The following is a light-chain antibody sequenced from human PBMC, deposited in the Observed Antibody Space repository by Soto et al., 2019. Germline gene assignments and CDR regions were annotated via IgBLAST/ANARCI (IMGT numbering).Light chain of an antibody. CDR3: QQSYRTPFT. CDR1: QSISSY. Sequence: DIQMTQSPSSLSASVGDRVTITCRTSQSISSYLNWYQQKPCRAPKLLIYAASILQSGVPSRFSGSGSGTDFTLIISSLQPENFATYCCQQSYRTPFTFGPGTKVDMK. V-gene: IGKV1-39*01. CDR2: AAS. J-gene: IGKJ3*01.